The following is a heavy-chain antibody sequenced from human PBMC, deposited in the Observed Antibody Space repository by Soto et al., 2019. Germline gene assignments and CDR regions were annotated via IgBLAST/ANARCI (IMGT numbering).Heavy chain of an antibody. CDR2: IKEDGSQK. CDR1: GFTFSSYW. CDR3: AICWGPVTAAVDDL. Sequence: PGGSLRLSCAASGFTFSSYWMSWVRQAPGKGLEWVGNIKEDGSQKWYVDSVKGRFTISRDNAKNSLYLQMNSLRVEDTAVYYCAICWGPVTAAVDDLWGQGALVNVSS. D-gene: IGHD6-13*01. V-gene: IGHV3-7*02. J-gene: IGHJ5*02.